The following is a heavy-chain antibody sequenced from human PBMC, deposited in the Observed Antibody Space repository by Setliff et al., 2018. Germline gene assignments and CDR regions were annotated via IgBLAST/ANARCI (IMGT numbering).Heavy chain of an antibody. D-gene: IGHD2-2*01. J-gene: IGHJ6*02. CDR2: INHSGST. CDR3: ARGRGYCSSTSCSTYYYYGMDV. CDR1: GGSFSGYY. Sequence: PSETLSLTCAVYGGSFSGYYWSWIRQPPGKGLEWIGEINHSGSTNYNPSLKSRVTISVDTSKNQFSLKLSSVTAADTAVYNCARGRGYCSSTSCSTYYYYGMDVWGQGTTVTVSS. V-gene: IGHV4-34*01.